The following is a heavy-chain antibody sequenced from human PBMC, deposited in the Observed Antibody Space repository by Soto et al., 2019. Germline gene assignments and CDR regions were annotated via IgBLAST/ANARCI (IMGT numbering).Heavy chain of an antibody. J-gene: IGHJ4*02. Sequence: ASVKVSCKASGYTFTSTWMHWVRQAPGQGLEWMGIINPYGGAATYAEKFQGRVTMTRDTSTATDYMELSSLRSEDTAMYYCARDRSHSSAHWWLDYSGQGTLVTVSS. CDR2: INPYGGAA. CDR3: ARDRSHSSAHWWLDY. CDR1: GYTFTSTW. V-gene: IGHV1-46*01. D-gene: IGHD3-22*01.